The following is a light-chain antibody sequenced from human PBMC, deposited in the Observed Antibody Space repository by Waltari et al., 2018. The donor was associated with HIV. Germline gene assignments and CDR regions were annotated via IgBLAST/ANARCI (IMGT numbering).Light chain of an antibody. CDR3: SSYAGSNNLV. V-gene: IGLV2-8*01. CDR1: SSDVGGYNY. CDR2: EVI. J-gene: IGLJ3*02. Sequence: QSALTQPPSASGSPGQSVTISCTGTSSDVGGYNYVSWYQQHPGKAPKLMIYEVIKRPSGVHDRFSGTKSGNTASLTVSGLQAEDEADYYCSSYAGSNNLVFGGGTKLTVL.